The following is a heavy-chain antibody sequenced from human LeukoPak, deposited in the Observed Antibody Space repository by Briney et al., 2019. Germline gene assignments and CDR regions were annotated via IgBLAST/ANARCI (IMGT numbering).Heavy chain of an antibody. CDR2: ISAHNGNT. Sequence: ASVKVSCKASGYTFTSYGISWVRQAPGQGLEWMGWISAHNGNTNYAQKLQGRVTMTTDTSTSTAYMELRSLRSDDTAVYYCAVCIAVAGTGWFDPWGQGTLVTVSS. V-gene: IGHV1-18*01. CDR3: AVCIAVAGTGWFDP. J-gene: IGHJ5*02. D-gene: IGHD6-19*01. CDR1: GYTFTSYG.